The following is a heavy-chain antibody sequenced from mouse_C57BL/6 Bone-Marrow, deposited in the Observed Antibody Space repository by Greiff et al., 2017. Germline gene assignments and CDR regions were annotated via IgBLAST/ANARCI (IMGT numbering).Heavy chain of an antibody. V-gene: IGHV1-69*01. Sequence: QVQLQQSGAELVMPGASVKLSCKASGYTFTSYWMHWVKQRPGQGLEWIGEIDPSDSYTNYNQKFKGKATLTVDKSSSTAYMQPSSLTSEDSAVFYGARAGTVCRLYYAIDYWGQGTSLTVSS. D-gene: IGHD1-1*01. J-gene: IGHJ4*01. CDR1: GYTFTSYW. CDR3: ARAGTVCRLYYAIDY. CDR2: IDPSDSYT.